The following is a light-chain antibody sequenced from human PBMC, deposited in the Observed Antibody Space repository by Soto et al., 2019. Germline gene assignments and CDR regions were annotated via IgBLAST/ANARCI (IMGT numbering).Light chain of an antibody. CDR3: QQYGSSPRT. CDR2: GAS. CDR1: QSVSSDY. Sequence: EIVLTQSPGTLSLSPGEIATLSFRASQSVSSDYLAWYQQKPGQAPRLLIYGASSRATGIPDRFSGSGSGTDFTLTISRLEPEDFAVYYCQQYGSSPRTFGQGTKVDI. J-gene: IGKJ1*01. V-gene: IGKV3-20*01.